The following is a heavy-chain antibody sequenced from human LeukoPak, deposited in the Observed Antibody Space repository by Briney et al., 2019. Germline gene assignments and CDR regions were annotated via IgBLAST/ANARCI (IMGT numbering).Heavy chain of an antibody. CDR1: GFTFSSYG. CDR3: ARDGRPLDY. V-gene: IGHV3-30*03. J-gene: IGHJ4*02. CDR2: ISYDGSNE. Sequence: GGSLRLSCAASGFTFSSYGMHWVRQAPGKGLEWVAVISYDGSNEYYVDSVKGRFTISRDNAKNSLYLQMNSLRVEDTAVYYCARDGRPLDYWGQGTLVTVSS.